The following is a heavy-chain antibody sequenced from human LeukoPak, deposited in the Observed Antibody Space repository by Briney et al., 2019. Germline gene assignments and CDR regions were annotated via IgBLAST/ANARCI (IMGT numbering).Heavy chain of an antibody. CDR3: ARDPVAPDYYYYGMDV. V-gene: IGHV3-30-3*01. CDR2: ISYDGSNK. CDR1: GFTFSSYA. Sequence: PGRSLRLSCAASGFTFSSYAMHWVRQAPGKGLEGVAVISYDGSNKYYADSVKGRFTISRDNSKNTLYLQMNSLRAEDTAVYYCARDPVAPDYYYYGMDVWGQGTTVTVSS. D-gene: IGHD2-2*01. J-gene: IGHJ6*02.